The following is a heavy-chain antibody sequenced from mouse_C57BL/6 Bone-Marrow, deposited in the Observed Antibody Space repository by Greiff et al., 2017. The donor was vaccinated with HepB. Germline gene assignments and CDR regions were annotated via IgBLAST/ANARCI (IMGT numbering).Heavy chain of an antibody. J-gene: IGHJ2*01. D-gene: IGHD1-1*01. CDR3: ARTYYYGSYYFDY. Sequence: VQLQQPGAELVKPGASVKLSCKASGYTFTSYWMHWVKQRPGQGLEWIGMIHPNSGSTNYNEKFKSKATMTVDKSSSTAYMQLSSLTSEDSAVYYWARTYYYGSYYFDYWGQGTTLTVSS. CDR2: IHPNSGST. CDR1: GYTFTSYW. V-gene: IGHV1-64*01.